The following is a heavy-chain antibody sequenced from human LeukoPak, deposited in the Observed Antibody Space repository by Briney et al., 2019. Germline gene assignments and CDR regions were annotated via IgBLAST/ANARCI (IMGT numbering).Heavy chain of an antibody. J-gene: IGHJ6*03. V-gene: IGHV4-31*03. CDR1: GGSINSGDSY. CDR2: IYYSWST. CDR3: ARDNGDFRSIYYYMDV. Sequence: TLSLTCTVSGGSINSGDSYWSWIRQRPGEGLEWIGCIYYSWSTYYNPSLKSRITLSLDTSKNQFSLRLSSVAAADTAVYYCARDNGDFRSIYYYMDVWGKGTTVTVSS. D-gene: IGHD2-8*01.